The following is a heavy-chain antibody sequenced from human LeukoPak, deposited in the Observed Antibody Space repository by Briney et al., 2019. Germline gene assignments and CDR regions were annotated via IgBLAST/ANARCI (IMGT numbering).Heavy chain of an antibody. CDR1: GFTVNNNY. D-gene: IGHD3-22*01. CDR3: ARDHRTPYYYDSRGYYPPDAFDI. V-gene: IGHV3-53*01. Sequence: GGSLRLSCAASGFTVNNNYMSWVRQAPGKGLEWVSGIYSGGSTYYADSVKGRFTISRDNAKNSLYLQMNSLRAEDTAVYYCARDHRTPYYYDSRGYYPPDAFDIWGQGTMVTVSS. CDR2: IYSGGST. J-gene: IGHJ3*02.